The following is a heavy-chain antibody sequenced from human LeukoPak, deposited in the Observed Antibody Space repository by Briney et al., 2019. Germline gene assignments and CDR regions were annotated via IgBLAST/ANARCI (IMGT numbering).Heavy chain of an antibody. CDR1: GFTFSDYA. V-gene: IGHV3-23*01. CDR3: AKVSSSWYYFDY. CDR2: ISGSGTST. J-gene: IGHJ4*02. D-gene: IGHD6-13*01. Sequence: PGGSLRLSCAASGFTFSDYAMIWVRQAPGKGLEWVSAISGSGTSTYYADSVKGRFTISRDKSKNTLYLQMNSLRAEDRAVYYCAKVSSSWYYFDYWGQGILATVSS.